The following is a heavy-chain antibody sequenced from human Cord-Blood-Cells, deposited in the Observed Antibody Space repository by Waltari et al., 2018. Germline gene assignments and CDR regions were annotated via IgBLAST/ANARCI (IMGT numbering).Heavy chain of an antibody. CDR3: ANQYCSGGSCYWFDP. J-gene: IGHJ5*02. Sequence: SGYSISSGYYWGWIRQPPGKGLEWIGSIYHSGSTYYNPSLKSRVTISVDTSKNQFSLKLSSVTAADTAVYYCANQYCSGGSCYWFDPWGQGTLVTVSS. D-gene: IGHD2-15*01. CDR2: IYHSGST. V-gene: IGHV4-38-2*01. CDR1: GYSISSGYY.